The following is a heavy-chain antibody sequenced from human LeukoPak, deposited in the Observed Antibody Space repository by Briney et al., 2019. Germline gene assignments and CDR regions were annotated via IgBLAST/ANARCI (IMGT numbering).Heavy chain of an antibody. CDR2: ISYDGSNK. Sequence: PGRSLRLSCAASGFTFSGYAMHWVRQAPGKGLECVAVISYDGSNKYYADSVKGRFTISRDNSKNTLYLQMNSLRAEDTAVYYCARDWGLDYWGQGTLVTLSS. J-gene: IGHJ4*02. V-gene: IGHV3-30*04. CDR3: ARDWGLDY. D-gene: IGHD7-27*01. CDR1: GFTFSGYA.